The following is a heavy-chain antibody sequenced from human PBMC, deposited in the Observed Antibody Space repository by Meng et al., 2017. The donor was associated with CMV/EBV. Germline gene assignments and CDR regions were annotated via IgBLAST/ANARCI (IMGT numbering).Heavy chain of an antibody. Sequence: GESLKISCAASGFTFSSYWMSWVRQAPGKGLEWVANIKQDGSEKYYVDSVKGRFTISRDNAKNSLYLQMNSLRAEDTAVYYCARLTYDFWSGTYFDYWGQGTLVTVXS. CDR1: GFTFSSYW. CDR2: IKQDGSEK. V-gene: IGHV3-7*01. D-gene: IGHD3-3*01. J-gene: IGHJ4*02. CDR3: ARLTYDFWSGTYFDY.